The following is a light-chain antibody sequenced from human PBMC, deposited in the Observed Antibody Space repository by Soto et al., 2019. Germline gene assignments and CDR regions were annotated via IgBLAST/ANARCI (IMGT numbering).Light chain of an antibody. V-gene: IGKV1-33*01. CDR1: QSISNY. CDR2: EAT. J-gene: IGKJ5*01. CDR3: QQYHDLVFT. Sequence: DTQMTQSPSSLSASVGDRVTISCRASQSISNYLNWYQQKSGKAPTLLIHEATNLEAGVPSRFTGSRSGTEFTLTMSSLQPEDIATYYCQQYHDLVFTFGQGTRLDIK.